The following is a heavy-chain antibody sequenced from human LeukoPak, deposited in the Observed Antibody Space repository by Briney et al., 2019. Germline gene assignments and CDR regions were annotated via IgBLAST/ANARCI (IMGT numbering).Heavy chain of an antibody. V-gene: IGHV4-39*01. D-gene: IGHD5-18*01. CDR1: GGSVSSSNYY. Sequence: SEALSLTCTVSGGSVSSSNYYWGWIRQPPGKGLEWIGSTYYRGSTEHNPSLKSRVTISVDTSKNQFSLKLSSVTAADTAVYYCVRQGGYSHGSVLGHWGQGTLVTVSS. J-gene: IGHJ4*02. CDR2: TYYRGST. CDR3: VRQGGYSHGSVLGH.